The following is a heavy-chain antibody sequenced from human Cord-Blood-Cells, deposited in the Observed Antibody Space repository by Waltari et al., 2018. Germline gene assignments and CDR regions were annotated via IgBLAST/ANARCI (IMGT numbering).Heavy chain of an antibody. Sequence: QLQLQESGPGLVKPSENLSLTCTVSGGSLSSSSSYWGWIRKPPGKGLEWIGSIYYSGSTDYNPSLKSRVTISVDTSKNQFSLKLSSVTAADTAVYYCARHRAGLWPTWGQGTLVTVSS. V-gene: IGHV4-39*01. D-gene: IGHD5-18*01. CDR3: ARHRAGLWPT. J-gene: IGHJ4*02. CDR1: GGSLSSSSSY. CDR2: IYYSGST.